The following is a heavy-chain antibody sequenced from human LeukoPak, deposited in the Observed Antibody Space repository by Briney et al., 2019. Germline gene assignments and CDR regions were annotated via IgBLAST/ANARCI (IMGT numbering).Heavy chain of an antibody. CDR1: GFTFSKYD. CDR3: ARAYCGGDCYSGWYFDL. CDR2: IGIAGDT. J-gene: IGHJ2*01. V-gene: IGHV3-13*01. Sequence: PGGSLRLSCAASGFTFSKYDMHWVRQATGKGLEWASAIGIAGDTYYPGSVKGRFTISRENAKNSLNLQMNSLRVGDTAVYYCARAYCGGDCYSGWYFDLWGRGTLVTVSS. D-gene: IGHD2-21*02.